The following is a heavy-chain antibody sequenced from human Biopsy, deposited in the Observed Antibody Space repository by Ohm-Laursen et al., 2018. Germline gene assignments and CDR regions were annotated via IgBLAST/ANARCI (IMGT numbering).Heavy chain of an antibody. V-gene: IGHV3-66*01. CDR3: ARGSGSGFYFDQ. CDR1: KFTVRTNS. Sequence: GSLRLSCTASKFTVRTNSMSWVRLAPGKGLGWVSVIYAGATTYYPDSVKGRFTISRDNSRNTVYLQMDSLRGEDTAVYFCARGSGSGFYFDQWGQGTLVTVSS. CDR2: IYAGATT. J-gene: IGHJ4*02. D-gene: IGHD2-15*01.